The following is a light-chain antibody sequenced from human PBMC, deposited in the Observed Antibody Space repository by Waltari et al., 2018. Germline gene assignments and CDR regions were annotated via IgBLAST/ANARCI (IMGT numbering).Light chain of an antibody. J-gene: IGLJ3*02. Sequence: QSALTQPASVSGSPGQSITISCTATSSDVGSYNSVSWYQDHPGQGPKVIIYDVSDRPSGVSARFSGSKSGNTASLTISGLQAEDEADYYCSSQSSDNVVLFGGGTKVTVL. CDR3: SSQSSDNVVL. CDR1: SSDVGSYNS. CDR2: DVS. V-gene: IGLV2-14*03.